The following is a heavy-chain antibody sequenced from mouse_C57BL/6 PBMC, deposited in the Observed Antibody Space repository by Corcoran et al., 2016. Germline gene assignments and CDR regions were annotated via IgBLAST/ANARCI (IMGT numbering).Heavy chain of an antibody. CDR2: IAPKVGET. V-gene: IGHV14-2*01. J-gene: IGHJ2*01. CDR3: ASHGSSLTYAY. Sequence: EVQLQQSGAELVQPGASVKLSCTASGFNIKDYYMHWVKQRTEQGLEWIGRIAPKVGETKYAPNFQGKATITADTSSNTAYLQRSSLTSEDTSVYYGASHGSSLTYAYGGQGLTLTASA. CDR1: GFNIKDYY. D-gene: IGHD1-1*01.